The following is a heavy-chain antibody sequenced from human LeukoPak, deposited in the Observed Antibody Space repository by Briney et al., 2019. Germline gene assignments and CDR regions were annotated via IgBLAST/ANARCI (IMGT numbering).Heavy chain of an antibody. Sequence: SETLSLTCTVSGGSISSYYWSWIRQPPGKGLEWIGYIYYSGSTNYNPSLKSRVTISVDTSKNQFSLKLSSVTAADTAVYYCARSITMIVAVFDYWGQGTLVTVSS. D-gene: IGHD3-22*01. CDR2: IYYSGST. J-gene: IGHJ4*02. CDR1: GGSISSYY. V-gene: IGHV4-59*01. CDR3: ARSITMIVAVFDY.